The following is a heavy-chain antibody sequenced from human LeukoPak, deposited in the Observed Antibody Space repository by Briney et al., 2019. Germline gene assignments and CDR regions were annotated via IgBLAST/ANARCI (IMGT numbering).Heavy chain of an antibody. CDR2: INPKSGGT. Sequence: ASLKLSCTASGYTFTGYYIHWVRQAPRQGLEWIGGINPKSGGTTYAQKLQGRVTITRDTPISTAYMEVSRLGSDDTAVYFCAKDRENFIPETTFFSDYGLDVWGQGTTVTVSS. J-gene: IGHJ6*02. D-gene: IGHD2/OR15-2a*01. CDR3: AKDRENFIPETTFFSDYGLDV. V-gene: IGHV1-2*02. CDR1: GYTFTGYY.